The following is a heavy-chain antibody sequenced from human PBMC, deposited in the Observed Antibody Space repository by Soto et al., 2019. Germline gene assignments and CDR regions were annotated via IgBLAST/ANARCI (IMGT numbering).Heavy chain of an antibody. CDR2: INPNNGVT. Sequence: ASVKVSCKASGYTFSDYYMHWVRQAPGQGLEWMGWINPNNGVTNYAQKFQGWVTMTRDTSISTAFMDLSRLTSDDTAVYYCARGRAAGTLFYFDYWGQGTLVTVSS. V-gene: IGHV1-2*04. D-gene: IGHD6-13*01. CDR3: ARGRAAGTLFYFDY. J-gene: IGHJ4*02. CDR1: GYTFSDYY.